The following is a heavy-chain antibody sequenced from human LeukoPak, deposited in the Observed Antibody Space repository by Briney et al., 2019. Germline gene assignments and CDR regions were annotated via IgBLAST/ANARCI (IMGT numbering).Heavy chain of an antibody. D-gene: IGHD6-19*01. V-gene: IGHV4-61*01. CDR3: ARGISSGWSRAVGY. CDR1: GGSVSSGSYY. CDR2: IYYSGST. Sequence: SETLSLICTVSGGSVSSGSYYWSWIRQPPGKGLEWIGYIYYSGSTNYNPSLKSRVTISVDTSKNQFSLKLSSVTAADTAVYYCARGISSGWSRAVGYWGQGTLVTVSP. J-gene: IGHJ4*02.